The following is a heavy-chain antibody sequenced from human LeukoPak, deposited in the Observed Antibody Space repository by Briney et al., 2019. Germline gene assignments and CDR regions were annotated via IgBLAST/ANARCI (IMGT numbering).Heavy chain of an antibody. CDR1: GFTFSSYE. CDR3: AKDILTGYYSSDY. J-gene: IGHJ4*02. V-gene: IGHV3-48*03. Sequence: GGSLRLSCAASGFTFSSYEMNWVRQAPGKGLEWVSYISSSGSTIYYADSVKGRFTISRDNSKNTLYLQMNSLRAEDTAVYYCAKDILTGYYSSDYWGQGTLVTVSS. D-gene: IGHD3-9*01. CDR2: ISSSGSTI.